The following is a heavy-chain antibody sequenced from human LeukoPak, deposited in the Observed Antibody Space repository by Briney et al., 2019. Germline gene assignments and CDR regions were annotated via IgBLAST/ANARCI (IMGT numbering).Heavy chain of an antibody. D-gene: IGHD2-8*02. Sequence: GGSLRLSCAASGFTFSSYAMSWVRQAPGKGLEWVSAISGSGGSTYYADSVKGRFTISRDNSKNTLYLQMNSLRAEDTAVYYCAKDVGSVLPLLAGHYFDYWGQGTLVTVSS. CDR3: AKDVGSVLPLLAGHYFDY. CDR2: ISGSGGST. J-gene: IGHJ4*02. CDR1: GFTFSSYA. V-gene: IGHV3-23*01.